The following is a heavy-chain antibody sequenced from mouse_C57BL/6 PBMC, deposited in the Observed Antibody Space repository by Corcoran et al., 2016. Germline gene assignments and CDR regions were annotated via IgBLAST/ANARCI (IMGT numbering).Heavy chain of an antibody. CDR2: IYPGSGNT. Sequence: VQLQQSGPELVKPGASVKISCKASGYSFTSYYIHWVKQRPGQGLEWIGWIYPGSGNTKYNEKFKGKATLTADTSSSTAYMQLSSLTSEDSAVYYCARDSPLAMDYWGQGTSVTVSS. CDR1: GYSFTSYY. J-gene: IGHJ4*01. CDR3: ARDSPLAMDY. V-gene: IGHV1-66*01.